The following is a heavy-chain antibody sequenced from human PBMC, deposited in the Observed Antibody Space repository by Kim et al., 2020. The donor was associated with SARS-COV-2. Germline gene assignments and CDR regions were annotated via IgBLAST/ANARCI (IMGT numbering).Heavy chain of an antibody. CDR2: IYYSGST. Sequence: SETLSLTCTVSGGSISSYYWSWIRQPPGKGLEWIGYIYYSGSTNYNPSLKSRVTISVDTSKNQFSLKLSSVTAADTAVYYCARGGGYGDIGTFDYWGQGTLVTVSS. J-gene: IGHJ4*02. CDR1: GGSISSYY. V-gene: IGHV4-59*01. D-gene: IGHD4-17*01. CDR3: ARGGGYGDIGTFDY.